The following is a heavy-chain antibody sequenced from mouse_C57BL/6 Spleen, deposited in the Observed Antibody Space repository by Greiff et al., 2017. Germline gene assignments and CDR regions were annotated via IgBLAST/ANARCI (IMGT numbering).Heavy chain of an antibody. CDR1: GFTFSSYG. CDR3: ASGYHYDGYWYFDV. CDR2: ISSGGSYT. J-gene: IGHJ1*03. Sequence: EVQVVESGGDLVKPGGSLKLSCAASGFTFSSYGMSWVRQTPDKRLEWVATISSGGSYTYYPDSVKGRFTISRDTAENTLYLQMSSLKSEDTAMYYCASGYHYDGYWYFDVWGKGTTVTVSS. V-gene: IGHV5-6*01. D-gene: IGHD1-2*01.